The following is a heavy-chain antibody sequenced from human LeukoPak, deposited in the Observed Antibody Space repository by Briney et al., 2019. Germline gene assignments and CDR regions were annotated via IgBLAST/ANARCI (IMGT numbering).Heavy chain of an antibody. D-gene: IGHD3-3*01. Sequence: KPSETLSLTCAVYGGSFSGYYWSWIRQPPGKGMEWIGEINHSGSTNYNPSLKSRVTISVDTSKNQFSLKLSSVTAADTAVYYCARGTIVVVPAATYYDFWSGYSWFDPWGQGTLVTVSS. V-gene: IGHV4-34*01. CDR2: INHSGST. J-gene: IGHJ5*02. CDR3: ARGTIVVVPAATYYDFWSGYSWFDP. CDR1: GGSFSGYY.